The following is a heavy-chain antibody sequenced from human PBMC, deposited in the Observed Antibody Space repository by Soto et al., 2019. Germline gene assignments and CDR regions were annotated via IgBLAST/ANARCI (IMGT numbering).Heavy chain of an antibody. Sequence: QVQLQESGPGLVKPSQTLSLTCCVSGGSISSGGYYWSWIRQHPGKGLEWIGYIYYSGSTYYNPSLKSRVTISVDTSKNQFSLKLSSVTAADTAVYYCARYCSSTSCLDYFDYWGQGTLVTVSS. J-gene: IGHJ4*02. CDR2: IYYSGST. V-gene: IGHV4-31*03. CDR3: ARYCSSTSCLDYFDY. D-gene: IGHD2-2*01. CDR1: GGSISSGGYY.